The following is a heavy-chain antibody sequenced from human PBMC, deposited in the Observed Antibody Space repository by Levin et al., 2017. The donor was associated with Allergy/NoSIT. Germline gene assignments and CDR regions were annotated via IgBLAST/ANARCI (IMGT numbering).Heavy chain of an antibody. CDR3: AKSGGNSGWYDLDWYFDL. CDR2: ISGSGGST. CDR1: GFTFSSYA. D-gene: IGHD6-19*01. V-gene: IGHV3-23*01. J-gene: IGHJ2*01. Sequence: GGSLRLSCAASGFTFSSYAMSWVRQAPGKGLEWVSAISGSGGSTYYADSVKGRFTISRDNSKNTLYLQMNSLRAEDTAVYYCAKSGGNSGWYDLDWYFDLWGRGTLVTVSS.